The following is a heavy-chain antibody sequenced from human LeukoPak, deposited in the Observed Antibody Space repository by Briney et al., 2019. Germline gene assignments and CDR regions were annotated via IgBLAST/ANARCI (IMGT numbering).Heavy chain of an antibody. CDR1: GYTFTGYY. D-gene: IGHD3-10*01. CDR3: ARRSMVQGVIIMHYYYYMDV. Sequence: GASVKVSCKASGYTFTGYYMHWVRQAPGQGLEWMGWINPNSGGTNYAQKFQGRVTMTTDTSTSTAYMELRSLRSDDTAVYYCARRSMVQGVIIMHYYYYMDVWGKGTTVTISS. V-gene: IGHV1-2*02. J-gene: IGHJ6*03. CDR2: INPNSGGT.